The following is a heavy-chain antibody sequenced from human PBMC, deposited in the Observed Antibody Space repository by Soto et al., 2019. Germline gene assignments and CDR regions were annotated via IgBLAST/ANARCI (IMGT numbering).Heavy chain of an antibody. CDR3: AFTCCSGGSCYSVQY. CDR2: INHRGST. J-gene: IGHJ4*02. D-gene: IGHD2-15*01. Sequence: SLTCAVYGGSFAGYYWSLIRQPPGKGLEWVEEINHRGSTNYNPSIKSRVTISVVTTKNKVSLKLRSVTAADTAANYCAFTCCSGGSCYSVQYWGRVTLVAVAS. V-gene: IGHV4-34*01. CDR1: GGSFAGYY.